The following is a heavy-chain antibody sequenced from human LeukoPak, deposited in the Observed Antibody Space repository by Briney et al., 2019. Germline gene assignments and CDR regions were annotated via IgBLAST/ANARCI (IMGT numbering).Heavy chain of an antibody. CDR3: ETEDGEGRGGNLGGLFASYYTYYYMDI. J-gene: IGHJ6*03. CDR2: INPSDGAT. D-gene: IGHD3-16*01. Sequence: ASVKVSCKASGYTFTMYYIHWVRQAPGQGLEWMGMINPSDGATTYAQRFQGRVTMTRDMSTTTVYMDLRSLRSDDPAVYFCETEDGEGRGGNLGGLFASYYTYYYMDIWGRGTTVTVSS. V-gene: IGHV1-46*01. CDR1: GYTFTMYY.